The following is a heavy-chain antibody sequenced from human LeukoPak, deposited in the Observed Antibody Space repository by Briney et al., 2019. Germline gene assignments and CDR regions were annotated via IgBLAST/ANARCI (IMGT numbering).Heavy chain of an antibody. CDR2: IKSKTDGGTT. Sequence: GGSLRLSCAASGLTFSNAWMSWVRQAPGKGLEWVGRIKSKTDGGTTDYAAPVKGRFTISRDDSKNTLYLQMNSLKTEDTAVYYCTTGYGGNPLGDYWGQGTQVTVSS. CDR1: GLTFSNAW. CDR3: TTGYGGNPLGDY. D-gene: IGHD4-23*01. V-gene: IGHV3-15*01. J-gene: IGHJ4*02.